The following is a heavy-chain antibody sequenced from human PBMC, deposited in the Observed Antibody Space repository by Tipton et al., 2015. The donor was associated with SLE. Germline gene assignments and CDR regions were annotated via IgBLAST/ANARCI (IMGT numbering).Heavy chain of an antibody. CDR2: IRYGWSS. CDR3: ARGLAYDYVWGSYRQYYFDY. CDR1: GVSVSDHY. V-gene: IGHV4-59*02. D-gene: IGHD3-16*02. J-gene: IGHJ4*02. Sequence: TLSLTCTVSGVSVSDHYWTWIRQPPGKGLEWIGYIRYGWSSDHNPSLKSRVTTTVDTSKNQFSLKLSSVTAADTAVYYCARGLAYDYVWGSYRQYYFDYWGQGTLVTVSS.